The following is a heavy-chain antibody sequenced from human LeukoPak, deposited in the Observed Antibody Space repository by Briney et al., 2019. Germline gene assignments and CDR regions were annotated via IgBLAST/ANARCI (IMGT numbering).Heavy chain of an antibody. V-gene: IGHV4-34*01. CDR3: ARLPHYYGMDV. Sequence: SETLSLTCAVYGGSFSGYYWSWIRQPPGKGLEWIGEINHSGSTNYNPSLKSRVTISGDTSKNQFSLKLSSVTAADTAVYYCARLPHYYGMDVWGKGTTVTVSS. CDR1: GGSFSGYY. CDR2: INHSGST. J-gene: IGHJ6*04.